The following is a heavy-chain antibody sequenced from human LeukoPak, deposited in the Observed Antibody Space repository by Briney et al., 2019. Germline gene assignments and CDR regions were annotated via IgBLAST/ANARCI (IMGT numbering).Heavy chain of an antibody. V-gene: IGHV3-30*18. J-gene: IGHJ4*02. CDR3: AKVSVGADLDY. CDR2: ISYDGSNK. CDR1: GFTFSSHG. Sequence: GGSLRLSCAASGFTFSSHGMHWVRQAPGKGLEWVAVISYDGSNKYYADSVKGRFTISRDNSKNTLYLQMNSLRAEDTAVYYCAKVSVGADLDYWGQGTLVTVSS. D-gene: IGHD1-26*01.